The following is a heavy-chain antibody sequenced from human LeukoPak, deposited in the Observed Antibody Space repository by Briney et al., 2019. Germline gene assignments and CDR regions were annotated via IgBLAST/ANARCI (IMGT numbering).Heavy chain of an antibody. V-gene: IGHV1-69*05. Sequence: ASVKVSCKASGGTFSSYAISWVRQAPGQGLEWMGGIIPIFGTANYAQKFQGRVTITTDESTSTAYMELSSLRSEDTAVYYCARDVGVDFGVVVYNWFDPWGQGTLVTVSS. D-gene: IGHD3-3*01. CDR2: IIPIFGTA. CDR3: ARDVGVDFGVVVYNWFDP. J-gene: IGHJ5*02. CDR1: GGTFSSYA.